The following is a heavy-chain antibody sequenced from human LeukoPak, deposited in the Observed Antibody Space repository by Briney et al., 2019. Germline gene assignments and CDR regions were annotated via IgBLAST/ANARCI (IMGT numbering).Heavy chain of an antibody. CDR3: ARHSSGFDY. Sequence: SETLSLTCAVSGNSISSAFYWGWIRQPPGKGLQWIGSVYHSGSTYYNPSLKSRVTISLDTSKNQFSLKLNSVTAADTAVYYCARHSSGFDYWGQGTLVTVSS. CDR2: VYHSGST. CDR1: GNSISSAFY. J-gene: IGHJ4*02. V-gene: IGHV4-38-2*01. D-gene: IGHD6-19*01.